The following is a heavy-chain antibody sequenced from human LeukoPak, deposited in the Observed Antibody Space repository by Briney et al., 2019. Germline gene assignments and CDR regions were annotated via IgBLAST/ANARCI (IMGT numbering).Heavy chain of an antibody. V-gene: IGHV4-38-2*02. D-gene: IGHD6-19*01. J-gene: IGHJ4*02. CDR3: ARDRAVAGTGSFDY. CDR1: GYSISSGYY. Sequence: PSETLSLTCTVSGYSISSGYYWGWIRQPPGKGLEWIGSIYHSGSTYYNPSLKSRVTISVDTSKNQFSLKLSSVTAADTAVYYCARDRAVAGTGSFDYWGQGTLVTVSS. CDR2: IYHSGST.